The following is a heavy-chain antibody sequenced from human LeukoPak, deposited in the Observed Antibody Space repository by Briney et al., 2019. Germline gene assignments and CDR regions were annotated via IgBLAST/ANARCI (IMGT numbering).Heavy chain of an antibody. J-gene: IGHJ4*02. D-gene: IGHD6-13*01. Sequence: PGGSLRLSCAASGFTFSNFAMNWVRQAPGKGLEWVSVISGSGGRTYYADSVKGRFTISSDNSKNTLFLQMNSLRVEDTAVYYCAREEAAGRSVYFDSWGQGTLVTVSS. CDR1: GFTFSNFA. CDR3: AREEAAGRSVYFDS. V-gene: IGHV3-23*01. CDR2: ISGSGGRT.